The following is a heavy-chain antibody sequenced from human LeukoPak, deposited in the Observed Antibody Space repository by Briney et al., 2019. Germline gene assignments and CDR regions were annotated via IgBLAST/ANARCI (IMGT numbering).Heavy chain of an antibody. D-gene: IGHD6-13*01. CDR1: GYTLTSYY. J-gene: IGHJ4*02. CDR3: ARGVGSSWQGSGWYFDY. Sequence: ASVKVSCKASGYTLTSYYMHWVRQAPGQGLEWMGWINPNSGDTNYSQKFRAWVTMTRDTSISTAYMELSRLRSDDTAVYYCARGVGSSWQGSGWYFDYWGQGTLVTVSS. CDR2: INPNSGDT. V-gene: IGHV1-2*04.